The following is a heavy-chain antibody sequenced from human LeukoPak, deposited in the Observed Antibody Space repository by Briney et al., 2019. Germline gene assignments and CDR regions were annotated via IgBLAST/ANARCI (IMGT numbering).Heavy chain of an antibody. J-gene: IGHJ5*01. Sequence: GGTLRLSCAASGFTFSSYGMSWVRQAPGKGLEWVANIIHDGSIKYSVDSVKGRFTISRDNAKNSLYLQMNSLRVEDTAVYFCVKSIVTVGGSIFDSWGQGTLVTVSS. CDR2: IIHDGSIK. CDR3: VKSIVTVGGSIFDS. CDR1: GFTFSSYG. D-gene: IGHD1-26*01. V-gene: IGHV3-7*01.